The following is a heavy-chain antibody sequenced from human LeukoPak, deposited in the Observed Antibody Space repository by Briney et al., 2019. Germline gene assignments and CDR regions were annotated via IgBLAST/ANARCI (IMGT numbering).Heavy chain of an antibody. CDR3: ARGVAVAGSAQFDY. CDR1: GFSFSSYG. D-gene: IGHD6-19*01. Sequence: PGRSLRLSCAASGFSFSSYGMHWVRQAPGKGLEWVSFISSSSSYISYADSVKGRFTISRDNAKNSLYLQMNSLRAEDTAVYYCARGVAVAGSAQFDYWGQGTLVTVSS. CDR2: ISSSSSYI. V-gene: IGHV3-21*06. J-gene: IGHJ4*02.